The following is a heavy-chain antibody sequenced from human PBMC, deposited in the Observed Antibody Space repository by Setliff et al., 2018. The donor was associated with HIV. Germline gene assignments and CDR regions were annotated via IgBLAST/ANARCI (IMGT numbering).Heavy chain of an antibody. V-gene: IGHV4-34*01. Sequence: KSSETLSLTCAVYGGSFSGYYWSWIRQPPGKGLEWIGEINHSGSTNYNPSLKSRVTISVDTSKNQFSLKLSSVTAADTAVYYCARRTAPPSGFYSHYYLDVWGKGTTVTVSS. CDR3: ARRTAPPSGFYSHYYLDV. J-gene: IGHJ6*03. CDR2: INHSGST. D-gene: IGHD6-6*01. CDR1: GGSFSGYY.